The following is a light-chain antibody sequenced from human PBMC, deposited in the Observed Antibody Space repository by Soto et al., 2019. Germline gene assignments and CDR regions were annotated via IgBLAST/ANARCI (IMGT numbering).Light chain of an antibody. Sequence: ESVLTQSPGTLSLSPWERATLSCRASQSVSSNYLAWYQQKPGQAPRLLIYGASTRATGIPDRFSGSGSGTDFTLTISRLEPEDSAVYYCQQYGSSPTWTFGQGTRLEIK. J-gene: IGKJ5*01. CDR2: GAS. V-gene: IGKV3-20*01. CDR3: QQYGSSPTWT. CDR1: QSVSSNY.